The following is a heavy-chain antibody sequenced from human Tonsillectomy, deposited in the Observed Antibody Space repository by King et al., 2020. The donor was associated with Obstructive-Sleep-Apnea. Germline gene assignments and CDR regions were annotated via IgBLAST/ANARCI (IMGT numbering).Heavy chain of an antibody. CDR1: GFTFSGSA. Sequence: DVQLVESGGGLVQPGGSLKLSCAASGFTFSGSAMHWVRQASGKGLEWVGPIRSKANSYATAYATSVKGRFTISRDDSKNTAYLQMNSLKTEDTAVYYCTQSGYDFMDVWGQGTTVTVSS. J-gene: IGHJ6*02. CDR3: TQSGYDFMDV. D-gene: IGHD5-12*01. V-gene: IGHV3-73*01. CDR2: IRSKANSYAT.